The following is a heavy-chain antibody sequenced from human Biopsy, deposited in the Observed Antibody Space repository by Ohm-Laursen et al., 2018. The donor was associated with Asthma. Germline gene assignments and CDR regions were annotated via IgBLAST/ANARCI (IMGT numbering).Heavy chain of an antibody. CDR2: INPNSGDT. CDR1: GYTFTDYS. CDR3: ARDRGYCSGGTCPSWFDP. Sequence: SVRVSCKASGYTFTDYSIHWVRQAPGQGLEWMGRINPNSGDTKYAQRFQGRVTVTRDRSISTAYMELSRLRSDDTAVYYCARDRGYCSGGTCPSWFDPWGQGTLVIVSS. V-gene: IGHV1-2*06. D-gene: IGHD2-15*01. J-gene: IGHJ5*02.